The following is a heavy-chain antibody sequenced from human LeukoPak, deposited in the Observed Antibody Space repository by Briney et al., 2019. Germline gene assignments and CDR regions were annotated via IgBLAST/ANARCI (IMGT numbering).Heavy chain of an antibody. Sequence: SETLSLTCTVSGGSISSYYWNWIRQPPGKGLEWIGSIYYSGSTYYNPSLKSRVTISVDTSKNQFSLKLSSVTAADTAVYYCARDYYYDSSGYYPLGFYWGQGTLVTVSS. CDR2: IYYSGST. CDR1: GGSISSYY. CDR3: ARDYYYDSSGYYPLGFY. J-gene: IGHJ4*02. V-gene: IGHV4-39*07. D-gene: IGHD3-22*01.